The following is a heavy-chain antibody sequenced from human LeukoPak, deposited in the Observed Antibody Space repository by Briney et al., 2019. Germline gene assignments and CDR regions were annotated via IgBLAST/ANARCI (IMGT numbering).Heavy chain of an antibody. CDR1: GGSISSGGYY. Sequence: PSDTLSLTCTVSGGSISSGGYYWSWIRQHPGKGLEWIGYIYYSGSTYYNPSLKSRVTISVDTSKNQFSLKLSSVTAADTAVYYCARDGGYYCSGGSCYSGMDVWGQGTTVTVSS. D-gene: IGHD2-15*01. CDR2: IYYSGST. CDR3: ARDGGYYCSGGSCYSGMDV. V-gene: IGHV4-31*03. J-gene: IGHJ6*02.